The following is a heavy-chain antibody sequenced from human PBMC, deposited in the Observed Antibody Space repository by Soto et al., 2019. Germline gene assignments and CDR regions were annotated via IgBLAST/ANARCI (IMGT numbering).Heavy chain of an antibody. D-gene: IGHD3-9*01. CDR3: ARDSRNVRYFDWLPFDP. J-gene: IGHJ5*02. CDR1: GFTFSSYS. CDR2: ISSSSSYI. V-gene: IGHV3-21*01. Sequence: GGSLRLSCAASGFTFSSYSMNWVRQAPGKGLEWVSSISSSSSYIYYADSVKGRFTISRDNAKNSLYLQMNSLRAEDTAVYYCARDSRNVRYFDWLPFDPWGQGTLVTVSS.